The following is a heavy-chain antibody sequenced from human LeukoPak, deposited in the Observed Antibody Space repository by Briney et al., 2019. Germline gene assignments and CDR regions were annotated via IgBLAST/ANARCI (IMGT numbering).Heavy chain of an antibody. CDR2: IYTSGST. J-gene: IGHJ4*02. Sequence: PSETLSLTCTVSGGSISSYYWSWIRQPAGKGLEWIGRIYTSGSTNYNPSLKSRATMSVDTSKNQFSLKLSSVTAADTAVYYCARLRHDSSGYYHFDYWGQGTLVTVSS. D-gene: IGHD3-22*01. CDR1: GGSISSYY. V-gene: IGHV4-4*07. CDR3: ARLRHDSSGYYHFDY.